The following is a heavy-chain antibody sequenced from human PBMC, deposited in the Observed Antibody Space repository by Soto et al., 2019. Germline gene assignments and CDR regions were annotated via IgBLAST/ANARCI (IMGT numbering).Heavy chain of an antibody. J-gene: IGHJ3*02. Sequence: EVQLVESGGGLVKPGGSLRLSCAASGFTFSSYSMNWVRQAPGKGLEWVSSISSSSSYIYYADSVKGRFTISRDNAKNSLYLKMNSLRAEDTAVYYCAREGIEYGYYNDAFYIWGQGTMVTVSS. CDR2: ISSSSSYI. D-gene: IGHD4-17*01. V-gene: IGHV3-21*01. CDR1: GFTFSSYS. CDR3: AREGIEYGYYNDAFYI.